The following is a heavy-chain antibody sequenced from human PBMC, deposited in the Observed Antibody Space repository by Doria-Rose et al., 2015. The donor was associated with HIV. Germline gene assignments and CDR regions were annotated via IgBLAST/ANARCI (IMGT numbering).Heavy chain of an antibody. J-gene: IGHJ4*02. Sequence: QVTLKESGPVLVKPTETLTLTCTVSGVSLSSPGMGVSWIRQPPGKDLEWLANIFSDDERSYKTSLKSRLTISRGTSKSQVVLTMTDMDPGDTATYYCVRIKSSRWYHKYYFDFWGQGTLVIVSA. CDR3: VRIKSSRWYHKYYFDF. V-gene: IGHV2-26*01. CDR1: GVSLSSPGMG. CDR2: IFSDDER. D-gene: IGHD6-13*01.